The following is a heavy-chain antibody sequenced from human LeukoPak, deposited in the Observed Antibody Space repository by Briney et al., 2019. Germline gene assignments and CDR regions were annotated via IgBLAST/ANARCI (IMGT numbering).Heavy chain of an antibody. CDR1: GFTFSSYG. CDR3: AREMTTVVLDAFDI. J-gene: IGHJ3*02. Sequence: PGRSLRLSCAASGFTFSSYGMHWVRQAPCQGLEWVAVIWYDGSNKYYADSVKGRFTISRDNSKNTLYLQMNSLRAEDTAVYYCAREMTTVVLDAFDIWGQGTMVTVSS. V-gene: IGHV3-33*01. D-gene: IGHD4-23*01. CDR2: IWYDGSNK.